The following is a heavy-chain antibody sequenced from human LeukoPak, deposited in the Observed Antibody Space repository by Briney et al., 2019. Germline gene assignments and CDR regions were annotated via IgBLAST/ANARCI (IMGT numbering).Heavy chain of an antibody. D-gene: IGHD6-13*01. Sequence: ASVKVSCKASGSTFSSYAISWVRQAPGQGLEWMGGIIPIFGTANYAQKFQGRVTITTDESTSTAYMELSSLRSEDTAVYYCARAPPPYSSSWYVGGYYFDYWGQGTLVTVSS. V-gene: IGHV1-69*05. CDR1: GSTFSSYA. CDR3: ARAPPPYSSSWYVGGYYFDY. CDR2: IIPIFGTA. J-gene: IGHJ4*02.